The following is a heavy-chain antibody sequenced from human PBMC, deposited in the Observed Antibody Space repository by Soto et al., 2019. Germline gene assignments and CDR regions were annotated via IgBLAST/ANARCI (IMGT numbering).Heavy chain of an antibody. CDR3: SRARGYSSSERRQSAFDI. CDR2: ISAYTGNT. V-gene: IGHV1-18*01. D-gene: IGHD6-13*01. J-gene: IGHJ3*02. CDR1: GYTFTTFG. Sequence: QVPLVQSGAEVKKPGASVKVSCKASGYTFTTFGISWVRQAPGQGLEWMGWISAYTGNTNYAQRLQGRVTMTTDTSTNTENTEMRGMRPQATAVSYCSRARGYSSSERRQSAFDIWGQGTTVTVSS.